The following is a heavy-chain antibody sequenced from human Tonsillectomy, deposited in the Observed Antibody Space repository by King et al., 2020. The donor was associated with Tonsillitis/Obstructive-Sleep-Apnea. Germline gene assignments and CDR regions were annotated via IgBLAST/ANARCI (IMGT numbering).Heavy chain of an antibody. CDR3: ASRDF. Sequence: VQLQESGPGLVKPSETLSLTCTVSGGSISSYYWSWIRQPPGKGLEWIGYIYYTGSTNYNPSLKSRVTISVDTSKNQFSLKLSSVTAADTAVYYCASRDFWGQRTLVTVSS. J-gene: IGHJ4*02. V-gene: IGHV4-59*01. CDR1: GGSISSYY. CDR2: IYYTGST.